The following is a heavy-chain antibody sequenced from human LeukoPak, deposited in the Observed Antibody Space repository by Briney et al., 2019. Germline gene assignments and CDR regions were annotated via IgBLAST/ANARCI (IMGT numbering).Heavy chain of an antibody. CDR2: MNPNSGFT. V-gene: IGHV1-8*01. J-gene: IGHJ4*02. CDR1: GYTFTNYE. D-gene: IGHD3-22*01. CDR3: ARGGIHSSGSLRTFDL. Sequence: ASVKVSCKASGYTFTNYEVHWVRQASGHGLEWMGWMNPNSGFTGYAQKFRGRVTMTRDTTISTAYKELSSLRSEDTAAYYCARGGIHSSGSLRTFDLWGQGTLVTVSS.